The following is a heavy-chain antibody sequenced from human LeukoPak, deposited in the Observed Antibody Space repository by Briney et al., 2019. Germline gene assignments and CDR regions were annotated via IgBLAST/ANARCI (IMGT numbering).Heavy chain of an antibody. J-gene: IGHJ4*02. CDR1: GFTFNVYA. CDR3: ASGNYYDSSDTPRPRYFDY. V-gene: IGHV3-23*01. CDR2: INDGGGTT. D-gene: IGHD3-22*01. Sequence: GGSLRLSCAASGFTFNVYAMSWVRQAPGKGLEWVSEINDGGGTTYYADSVKGRFTISRDNAKNSLYLQMSSLRAEDTAVYYCASGNYYDSSDTPRPRYFDYWGQGTLVTVSS.